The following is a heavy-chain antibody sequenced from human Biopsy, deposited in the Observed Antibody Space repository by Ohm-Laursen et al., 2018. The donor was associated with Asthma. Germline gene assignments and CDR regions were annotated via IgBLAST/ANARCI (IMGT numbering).Heavy chain of an antibody. Sequence: SLRFSCSASGFTFRNFGMHWVRQAPGKGLEWVALISSDVREWYADSVKGRFTISRDKSDNTLYLQMNSLTAEDTAVYHCAKDERAYYGSDSKYMQPVPLGDWGQGTVVIVSA. CDR2: ISSDVRE. D-gene: IGHD2-21*01. J-gene: IGHJ4*02. V-gene: IGHV3-30*18. CDR3: AKDERAYYGSDSKYMQPVPLGD. CDR1: GFTFRNFG.